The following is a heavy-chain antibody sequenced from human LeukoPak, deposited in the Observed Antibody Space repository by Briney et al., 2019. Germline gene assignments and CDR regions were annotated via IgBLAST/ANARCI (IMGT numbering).Heavy chain of an antibody. CDR3: ARDAVGSSYFDY. V-gene: IGHV6-1*01. CDR2: TYYRSKWNN. J-gene: IGHJ4*02. D-gene: IGHD1-26*01. CDR1: GDSVSSNSAV. Sequence: SQTLSLTCAISGDSVSSNSAVWNWIRLSPSRGLEWLGRTYYRSKWNNHYAVSVKSRITINPDTSKNQFSLQLNSVTPEDTAVYYWARDAVGSSYFDYWGQGTLVTVSS.